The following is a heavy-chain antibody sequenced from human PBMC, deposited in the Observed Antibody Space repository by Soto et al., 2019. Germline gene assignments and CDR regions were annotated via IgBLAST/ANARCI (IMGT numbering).Heavy chain of an antibody. CDR1: GFTFSDYY. V-gene: IGHV3-11*05. D-gene: IGHD5-12*01. J-gene: IGHJ4*02. CDR2: ISSSSSYT. Sequence: QVQLVESGGGLVKPGGSLRLSCAASGFTFSDYYMSWIRQAPGKGLEWVSYISSSSSYTNYADSVKGRVTISRDTAKNSLYLQMNSLRAEDTAVYYCARDHHRYSGYDYVDYWGQGTLVTVSS. CDR3: ARDHHRYSGYDYVDY.